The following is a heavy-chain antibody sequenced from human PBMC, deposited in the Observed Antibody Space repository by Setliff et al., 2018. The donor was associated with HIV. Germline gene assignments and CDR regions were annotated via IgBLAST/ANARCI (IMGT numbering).Heavy chain of an antibody. J-gene: IGHJ4*02. CDR1: GDSISNYY. D-gene: IGHD6-19*01. CDR2: IYTTGST. CDR3: EVAGQ. Sequence: SETLSLTCTVSGDSISNYYWSWVRQPPGKGLEWIGYIYTTGSTNYNPSLKSRVTMSVDTSKNQFSLRLTSVTAADTAVYFCEVAGQWGQGTLVTVS. V-gene: IGHV4-4*09.